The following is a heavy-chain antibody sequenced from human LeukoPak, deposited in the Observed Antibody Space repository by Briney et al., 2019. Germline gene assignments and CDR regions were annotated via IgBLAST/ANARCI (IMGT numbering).Heavy chain of an antibody. J-gene: IGHJ4*02. V-gene: IGHV3-74*01. Sequence: GGSLXXXXXAXXFTFSSXWXHWVRQAPGKGRGXVSRINNDGSSTVYADSVKGRFTVARDNAKKTLYVRMNRVRAEDTAVYYCARMSRGSYHFDYWGQGTLVTVSS. CDR3: ARMSRGSYHFDY. CDR1: XFTFSSXW. CDR2: INNDGSST. D-gene: IGHD3-16*01.